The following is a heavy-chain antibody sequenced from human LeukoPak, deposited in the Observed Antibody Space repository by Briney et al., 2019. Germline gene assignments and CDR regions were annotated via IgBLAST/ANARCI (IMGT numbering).Heavy chain of an antibody. CDR2: IYPGDSDT. V-gene: IGHV5-51*01. D-gene: IGHD3-22*01. CDR1: GYSFTSYW. J-gene: IGHJ4*02. Sequence: GESLKISCKGSGYSFTSYWIGWVRQMPGKGLEWMGIIYPGDSDTRYSPSFQSHVTISADKSISTAYLQWSSLKASDTAMYYCARHANYYDSSSYYTTPFDYWGQGTLVTVSS. CDR3: ARHANYYDSSSYYTTPFDY.